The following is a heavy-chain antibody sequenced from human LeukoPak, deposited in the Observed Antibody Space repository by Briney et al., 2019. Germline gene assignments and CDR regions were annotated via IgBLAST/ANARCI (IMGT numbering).Heavy chain of an antibody. CDR3: AKDSSSDDIVVVVAATPAPDYFDY. J-gene: IGHJ4*02. CDR1: GFTFSSYA. V-gene: IGHV3-23*01. Sequence: GGSLRLSCAASGFTFSSYAMSWVRQAPGKGLEWVSAISGSGGSTYYADSVKGRFTISRDNSKNTLYLQMNSLRAEDTAVYYCAKDSSSDDIVVVVAATPAPDYFDYWGQGTLVTVSS. D-gene: IGHD2-15*01. CDR2: ISGSGGST.